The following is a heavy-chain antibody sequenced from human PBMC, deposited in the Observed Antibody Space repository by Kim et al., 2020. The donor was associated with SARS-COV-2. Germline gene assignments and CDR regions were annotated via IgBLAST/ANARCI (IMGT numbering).Heavy chain of an antibody. J-gene: IGHJ3*02. CDR1: GFTFSSYA. CDR2: ISGSGGST. D-gene: IGHD3-10*01. V-gene: IGHV3-23*01. CDR3: AKAIYYYGSGSYFAFDI. Sequence: LSLTCAASGFTFSSYAMSWVRQAPGKGLEWVSAISGSGGSTYYADSVKGRFTISRDNSKNTLYLQMNSLRAEDTAVYYCAKAIYYYGSGSYFAFDIWGQGTLVTVSS.